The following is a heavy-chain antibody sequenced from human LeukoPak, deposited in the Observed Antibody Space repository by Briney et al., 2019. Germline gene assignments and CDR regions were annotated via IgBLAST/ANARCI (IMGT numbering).Heavy chain of an antibody. D-gene: IGHD6-13*01. J-gene: IGHJ4*02. Sequence: SGTLSLTCAVSDGSISSSNWWSWVRQPPGKGLEWIGEIYHSGSTNYNPSLKSRVTISVDKSKNQFSLKLSSVTAADTAVYYCARGKRSSWYPYFDYWGQGTLVTVSS. V-gene: IGHV4-4*02. CDR3: ARGKRSSWYPYFDY. CDR2: IYHSGST. CDR1: DGSISSSNW.